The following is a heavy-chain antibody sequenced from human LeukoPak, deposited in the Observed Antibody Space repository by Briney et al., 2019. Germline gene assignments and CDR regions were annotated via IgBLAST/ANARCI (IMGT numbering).Heavy chain of an antibody. Sequence: PGGSLRLSCAASGFTFSSYEMNWVRQAPGKGLECVSYINSDGSTIYYADSVKGRFTISRDNAKNSLSLQMNSLRAEDTAVYYCAREARTVVTAIRSFDYGGQGTLVTVSP. J-gene: IGHJ4*02. CDR3: AREARTVVTAIRSFDY. D-gene: IGHD2-21*02. CDR2: INSDGSTI. CDR1: GFTFSSYE. V-gene: IGHV3-48*03.